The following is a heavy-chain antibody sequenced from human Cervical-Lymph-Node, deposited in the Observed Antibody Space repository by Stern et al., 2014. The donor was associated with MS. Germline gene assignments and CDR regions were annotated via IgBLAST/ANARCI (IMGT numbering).Heavy chain of an antibody. D-gene: IGHD3-9*01. CDR1: GGTFNNIA. CDR2: FTPLMGTA. V-gene: IGHV1-69*06. CDR3: AASVGTRPTYFYYYGMDV. Sequence: QVQVVEYGAEIKKPGSSVKVSCKASGGTFNNIAISWVRQAPGQGLEWMGGFTPLMGTANYRNTFQHRVTITADKLTSTVYMELSGLTFDDTAIYYCAASVGTRPTYFYYYGMDVWGQGTAVAVSS. J-gene: IGHJ6*02.